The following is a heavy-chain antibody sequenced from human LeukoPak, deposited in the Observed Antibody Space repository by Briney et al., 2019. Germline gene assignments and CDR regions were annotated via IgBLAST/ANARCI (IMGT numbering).Heavy chain of an antibody. CDR3: SRGTDAYKCGNS. V-gene: IGHV4-4*07. CDR1: GGSISSYY. Sequence: SETLSLTCNVSGGSISSYYWNWIRQPAGKGLEWIGRISSSGSANYNPSLKSRVTISADTSNNHFSLKMNSVTAADTAVYYCSRGTDAYKCGNSWGQGTLVTVSS. J-gene: IGHJ4*02. CDR2: ISSSGSA. D-gene: IGHD5-24*01.